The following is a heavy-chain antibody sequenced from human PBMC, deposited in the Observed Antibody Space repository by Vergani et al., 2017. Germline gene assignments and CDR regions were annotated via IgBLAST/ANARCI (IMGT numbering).Heavy chain of an antibody. J-gene: IGHJ1*01. D-gene: IGHD3-16*01. CDR2: IDNSGRSI. CDR1: GFTFSSYA. CDR3: AKSRASLDLWGEHFQH. Sequence: EVQLLESGGGLVQPGGSLRLSCAASGFTFSSYAMSWVRQAPGKGLEWVATIDNSGRSIYYTDSVKGRFTISRDNSKSTLFLQMNSLSAEDTALYYCAKSRASLDLWGEHFQHWGRGTLVTVSS. V-gene: IGHV3-23*01.